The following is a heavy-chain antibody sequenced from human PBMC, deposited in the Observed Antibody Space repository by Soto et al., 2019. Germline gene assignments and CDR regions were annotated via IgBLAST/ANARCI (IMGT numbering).Heavy chain of an antibody. V-gene: IGHV1-3*05. J-gene: IGHJ4*02. D-gene: IGHD2-21*01. Sequence: VQLVQSGAEEKKPGASGKVSCKASGDTFTSYAMHWVRQAPGQRLEWMGWINAGNGNTKYSQNFQGRATITRDTSASTAYMELSSLRSEDTAVYYCARDLVSDYWGQGTLVTVSS. CDR2: INAGNGNT. CDR3: ARDLVSDY. CDR1: GDTFTSYA.